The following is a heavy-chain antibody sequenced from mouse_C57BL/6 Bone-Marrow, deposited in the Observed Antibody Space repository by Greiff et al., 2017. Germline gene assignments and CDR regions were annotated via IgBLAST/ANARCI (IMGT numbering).Heavy chain of an antibody. CDR2: INPGSGGT. CDR1: GYAFTNYL. V-gene: IGHV1-54*01. Sequence: QVQLQQSGAELVRPGTSVKVSCKASGYAFTNYLIEWVKQRPGQGLEWIGVINPGSGGTNYNEKFKGKATLTADKSSSTAYMQLSSLTSEDSAVYFCARESKGYYDFDYWGQGTTLTVSS. CDR3: ARESKGYYDFDY. D-gene: IGHD2-4*01. J-gene: IGHJ2*01.